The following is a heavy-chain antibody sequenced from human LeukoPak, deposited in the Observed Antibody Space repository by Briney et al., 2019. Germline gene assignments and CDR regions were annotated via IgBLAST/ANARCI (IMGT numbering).Heavy chain of an antibody. Sequence: GRSLRLSCEASGFIFSNYGMHWIRQALGKGLEWVAVIWYDASKEYYQNSVKGRFTISRDNSKNTLYLQMNSLKAEDTAVYYCAKRASGGYYYFDHWGQGTLVTVSS. CDR3: AKRASGGYYYFDH. CDR2: IWYDASKE. V-gene: IGHV3-33*06. CDR1: GFIFSNYG. D-gene: IGHD3-10*01. J-gene: IGHJ4*02.